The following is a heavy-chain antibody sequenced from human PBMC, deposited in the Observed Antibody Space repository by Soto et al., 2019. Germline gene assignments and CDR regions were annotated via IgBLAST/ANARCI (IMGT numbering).Heavy chain of an antibody. CDR2: INPSGGST. CDR1: GYTFTSYY. V-gene: IGHV1-46*01. Sequence: ASVKVSCKASGYTFTSYYMHWVRRAPGEGLEWMGIINPSGGSTSYAQKFQGRVTMTRDTSTSTVYMELSSLRSEDTAVYYCARGLYNWNDEDALDYWGQGTLVTVSS. J-gene: IGHJ4*02. CDR3: ARGLYNWNDEDALDY. D-gene: IGHD1-20*01.